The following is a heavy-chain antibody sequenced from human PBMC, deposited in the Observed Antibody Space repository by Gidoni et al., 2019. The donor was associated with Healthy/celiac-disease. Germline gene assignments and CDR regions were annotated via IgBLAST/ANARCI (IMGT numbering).Heavy chain of an antibody. J-gene: IGHJ6*02. CDR2: ITWNSGII. D-gene: IGHD6-6*01. Sequence: EVQLVESGGGLVQPGRSLSLSCAASGFTFEDYAMHWVRQAPGKGLEWVSGITWNSGIIDYADSVKGRFTISRDNAKNSLYLQMNSLTVEDTAFYYCAKDYSSSAAEGSMDVWGQGTTVTVSS. CDR3: AKDYSSSAAEGSMDV. CDR1: GFTFEDYA. V-gene: IGHV3-9*01.